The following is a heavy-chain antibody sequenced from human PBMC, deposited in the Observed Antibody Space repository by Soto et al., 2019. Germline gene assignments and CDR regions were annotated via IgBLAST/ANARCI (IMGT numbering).Heavy chain of an antibody. J-gene: IGHJ4*02. Sequence: VGSRRLSCAASGFTFSSYGMHWVRQAPGKGLEWVSYISSSGSTIYYADSVKGRFTISRDNAKNSLYLQMNSLRAEDTAVYYCARDRSRFLEWLILDYWGQGTLVTVSS. D-gene: IGHD3-3*01. CDR3: ARDRSRFLEWLILDY. V-gene: IGHV3-48*04. CDR2: ISSSGSTI. CDR1: GFTFSSYG.